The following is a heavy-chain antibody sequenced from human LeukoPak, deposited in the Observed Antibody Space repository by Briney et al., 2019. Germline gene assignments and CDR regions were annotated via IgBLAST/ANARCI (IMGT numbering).Heavy chain of an antibody. CDR2: INHSGST. CDR1: GGSFSGYY. J-gene: IGHJ4*02. D-gene: IGHD3-22*01. Sequence: SETLSLTCAVYGGSFSGYYWSWIRQPPGKGLEWIGEINHSGSTNYNPSLKSRVTISVDTSKNQFSLKLSSVTAADTAVYYCAGPVRRGYYDRGNYFDYWGQGTLVTVSS. V-gene: IGHV4-34*01. CDR3: AGPVRRGYYDRGNYFDY.